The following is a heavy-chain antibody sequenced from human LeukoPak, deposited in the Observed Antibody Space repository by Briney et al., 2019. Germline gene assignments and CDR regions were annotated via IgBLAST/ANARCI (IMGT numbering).Heavy chain of an antibody. CDR1: GFNFSSYT. CDR2: IISHGGNT. Sequence: GGSLKLPCAASGFNFSSYTMHWVRPAPGKGLEYVSAIISHGGNTHYTNSVKGGFTISRDNSQNTLYLQMGSLRPDDMAVYHCARVRMGATVSNYYYYYMDVWGKGTTVTVSS. J-gene: IGHJ6*03. V-gene: IGHV3-64*01. CDR3: ARVRMGATVSNYYYYYMDV. D-gene: IGHD1-26*01.